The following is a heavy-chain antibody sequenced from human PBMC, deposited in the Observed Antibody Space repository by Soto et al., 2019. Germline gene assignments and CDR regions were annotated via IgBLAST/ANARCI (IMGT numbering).Heavy chain of an antibody. J-gene: IGHJ6*02. CDR1: GYSFTDYH. V-gene: IGHV1-2*04. D-gene: IGHD2-8*01. Sequence: RASVKVSCKASGYSFTDYHIHWVRQAPGQGLEWLGRINPKSGGTSTAQKFQGWVTMTTDTSISTASMELTRLTSGDTAIYYCARGASTDCSNGVCSFFYNHDMDVWGQGTTVTVSS. CDR3: ARGASTDCSNGVCSFFYNHDMDV. CDR2: INPKSGGT.